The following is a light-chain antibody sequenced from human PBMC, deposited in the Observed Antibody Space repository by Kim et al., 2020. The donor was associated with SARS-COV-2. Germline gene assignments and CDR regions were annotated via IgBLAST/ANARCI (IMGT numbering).Light chain of an antibody. J-gene: IGLJ2*01. CDR3: QAWDSSTYLV. CDR1: DLGARH. CDR2: GRN. Sequence: VSPRTETRHRWIRDDLGARHPEPAQEDPGQFPVLVIYGRNRGADGIPVRFSGSNSGDQRTLTISGTQAMDEADYYCQAWDSSTYLVFGVGTQLTVL. V-gene: IGLV3-1*01.